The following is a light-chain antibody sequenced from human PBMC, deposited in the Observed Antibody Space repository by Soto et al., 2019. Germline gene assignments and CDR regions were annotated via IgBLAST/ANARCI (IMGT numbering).Light chain of an antibody. CDR3: QYYGSSHSNT. CDR2: GAS. J-gene: IGKJ5*01. V-gene: IGKV3-20*01. Sequence: EIVLTQTPGTLSLSPGERATLSCRASTSVSSSYLTWYQQKGRHAPRLLIYGASRRATGTPDRFIGSGSRTDFTLTISRLEPEDFAVYYCQYYGSSHSNTFGQGTRLEIK. CDR1: TSVSSSY.